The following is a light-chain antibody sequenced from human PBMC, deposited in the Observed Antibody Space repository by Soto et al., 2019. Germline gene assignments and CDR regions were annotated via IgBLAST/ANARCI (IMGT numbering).Light chain of an antibody. CDR3: LQQKNYPWT. V-gene: IGKV1-5*01. CDR1: QSISSW. J-gene: IGKJ1*01. Sequence: DLQMTQSPSPLSASVGDRVTITCRASQSISSWLAWYQQKPGTAPKLLIYDASSLQSGVPSRFSGSGSGAEFTLTISSLQPEDFATYYCLQQKNYPWTVGQGTKV. CDR2: DAS.